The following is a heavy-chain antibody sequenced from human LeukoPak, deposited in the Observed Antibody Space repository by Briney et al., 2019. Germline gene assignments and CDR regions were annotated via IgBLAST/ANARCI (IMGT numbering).Heavy chain of an antibody. V-gene: IGHV3-23*01. Sequence: GGSLRLSCAASGFTFSSYGMSWVRQAPGKGLEWVSGISGSGGSTYYADSVKGRFTISRDNAKDTLYLQVNSLRAEDTAVYYCAITVDCRATTDCYSYFHHWGQGTLVTVSS. CDR1: GFTFSSYG. CDR2: ISGSGGST. CDR3: AITVDCRATTDCYSYFHH. D-gene: IGHD2-21*02. J-gene: IGHJ1*01.